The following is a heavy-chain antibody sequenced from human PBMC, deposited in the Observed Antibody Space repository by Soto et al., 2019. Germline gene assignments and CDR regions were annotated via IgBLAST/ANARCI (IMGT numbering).Heavy chain of an antibody. Sequence: ASETLSLTCTVSGGSISSGGYHWSWIRQHPGKGLEWIGYIYYSGSTYYNPSLKSRVSISVDTSKNQFSLKLSSVTAADTAVYYCPRDPTSWGQGTLVTVSS. CDR2: IYYSGST. CDR3: PRDPTS. V-gene: IGHV4-31*03. J-gene: IGHJ4*02. CDR1: GGSISSGGYH.